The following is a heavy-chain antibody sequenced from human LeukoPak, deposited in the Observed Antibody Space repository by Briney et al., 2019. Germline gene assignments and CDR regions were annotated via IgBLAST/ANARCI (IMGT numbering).Heavy chain of an antibody. CDR3: ARGSSRLGQSNWFDP. D-gene: IGHD6-19*01. CDR1: GGTFSSYA. Sequence: SVKVPCKASGGTFSSYAISWVRQAPGQGLEWMGGIIPIFGTANYAQKFQGRVTITADESTSTAYMELSSLRSEDTAVYYCARGSSRLGQSNWFDPWGQGTLVTVSS. J-gene: IGHJ5*02. V-gene: IGHV1-69*13. CDR2: IIPIFGTA.